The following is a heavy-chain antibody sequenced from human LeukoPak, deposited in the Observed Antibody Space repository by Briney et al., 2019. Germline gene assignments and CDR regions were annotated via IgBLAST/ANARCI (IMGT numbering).Heavy chain of an antibody. V-gene: IGHV4-39*01. CDR3: ARVDGYNSPYFDY. J-gene: IGHJ4*02. D-gene: IGHD5-24*01. Sequence: NSSETLPLTCTVSGGSISSSSYYWGWIRQPPGKGLEWIGSIYYSGSTYYNPSLKSRVTISVDTSKNQFSLKLSSVTAADTAVYYCARVDGYNSPYFDYWGQGTLVTVSS. CDR2: IYYSGST. CDR1: GGSISSSSYY.